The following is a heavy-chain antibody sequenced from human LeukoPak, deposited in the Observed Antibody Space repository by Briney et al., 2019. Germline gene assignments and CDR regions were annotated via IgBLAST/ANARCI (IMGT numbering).Heavy chain of an antibody. V-gene: IGHV4-59*04. CDR3: AVWFGELLSAFDI. J-gene: IGHJ3*02. Sequence: SETLSLTCNVSGGSITNYYWSWIRQPPGKGLEWIGYIYHSGSTYYNPSLKSRVTISVDTSKNQFSLKLSSVTAADTAVYYCAVWFGELLSAFDIWGQGTMVTVSS. CDR2: IYHSGST. CDR1: GGSITNYY. D-gene: IGHD3-10*01.